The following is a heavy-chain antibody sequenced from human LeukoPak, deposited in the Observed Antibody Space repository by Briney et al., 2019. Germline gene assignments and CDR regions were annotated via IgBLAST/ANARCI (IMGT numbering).Heavy chain of an antibody. Sequence: SETLSLTCAVSGGSISSGGYSWSWIRQPPGKGLEWIGYIYHSGSTYYNPSLKSRVTISVDRSKNQFSLNLSSVTAADTAVYYCARLNYYYDSSGYLLLNWFDPWGQGTLVTVSS. D-gene: IGHD3-22*01. CDR3: ARLNYYYDSSGYLLLNWFDP. CDR2: IYHSGST. J-gene: IGHJ5*02. V-gene: IGHV4-30-2*01. CDR1: GGSISSGGYS.